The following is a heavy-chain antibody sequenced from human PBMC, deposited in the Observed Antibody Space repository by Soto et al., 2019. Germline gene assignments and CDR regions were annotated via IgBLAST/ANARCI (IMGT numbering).Heavy chain of an antibody. CDR1: GYTFTSYD. J-gene: IGHJ6*02. Sequence: QVQLVQSGAEVKKPGASVKVSCKASGYTFTSYDINWVRQATGQGLEWMGWMNPNSGNTGYAQKFQGRVTMTRNTYISTAYMELSSLRSEDTAVYYCARGTRKRHLEWLLSSAYYYYGMDVWGQGTTVTVSS. V-gene: IGHV1-8*01. CDR2: MNPNSGNT. D-gene: IGHD3-3*01. CDR3: ARGTRKRHLEWLLSSAYYYYGMDV.